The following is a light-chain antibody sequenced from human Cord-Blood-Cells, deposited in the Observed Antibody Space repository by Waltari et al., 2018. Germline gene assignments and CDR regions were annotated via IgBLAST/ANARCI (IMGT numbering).Light chain of an antibody. CDR3: QQSYSTPLT. J-gene: IGKJ4*01. CDR1: QSISSY. Sequence: DIQMTQSTSPPQPCVGDRVTCTCRASQSISSYINWYQQKPGHAPKLLIYAASSLQGGVPSRFSGSGSGTDFTRTISSLQPEDFATYYCQQSYSTPLTFGGGTKVEIK. V-gene: IGKV1-39*01. CDR2: AAS.